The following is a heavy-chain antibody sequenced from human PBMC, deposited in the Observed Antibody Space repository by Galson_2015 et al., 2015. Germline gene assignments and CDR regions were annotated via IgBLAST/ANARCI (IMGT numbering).Heavy chain of an antibody. J-gene: IGHJ4*02. Sequence: AVKVSCKASGDTFTNYDINWGRQAAGQGLERVGWMNPKNGNTGYAQKFQGRPTMTRNTSISTAYMELSRLTSDDTADYFCARGVAAAAPDFWGQGSLVSVSS. CDR3: ARGVAAAAPDF. V-gene: IGHV1-8*02. CDR1: GDTFTNYD. D-gene: IGHD2-2*01. CDR2: MNPKNGNT.